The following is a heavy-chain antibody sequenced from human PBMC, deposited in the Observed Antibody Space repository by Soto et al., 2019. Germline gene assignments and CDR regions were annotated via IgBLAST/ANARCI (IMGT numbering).Heavy chain of an antibody. CDR3: AIFSMRTVSWGFDP. CDR2: IYNSGTT. V-gene: IGHV4-59*01. D-gene: IGHD3-9*01. J-gene: IGHJ5*02. Sequence: SETLSLTCAVSGDSITSNYWNWIRQPPGRGLEWIGYIYNSGTTKYNPSLKSRVIISVDTSKNQLSLKLSSVTAADTAVYYCAIFSMRTVSWGFDPWGQGTLVTVSS. CDR1: GDSITSNY.